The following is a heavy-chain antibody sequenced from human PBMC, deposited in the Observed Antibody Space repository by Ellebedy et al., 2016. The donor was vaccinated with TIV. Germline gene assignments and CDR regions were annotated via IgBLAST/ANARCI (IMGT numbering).Heavy chain of an antibody. D-gene: IGHD2/OR15-2a*01. V-gene: IGHV4-59*01. CDR3: ARGAPFPYYFDS. J-gene: IGHJ4*02. CDR1: GGFISNYY. Sequence: MPSETLSLTCAVSGGFISNYYWTWIRQSPETGLEWIGYIYHSGSNVSNPPLKSRVTISVDTPKNQFSLKLNSVTAADTAVYYCARGAPFPYYFDSWGQGLLVTVSS. CDR2: IYHSGSN.